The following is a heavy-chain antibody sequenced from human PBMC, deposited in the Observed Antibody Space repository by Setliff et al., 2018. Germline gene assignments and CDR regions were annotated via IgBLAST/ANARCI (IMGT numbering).Heavy chain of an antibody. CDR2: ISSRSDII. Sequence: GGSLRLSCIVSGFSFSNYGMNWVRQAPGKGLEWVSYISSRSDIIYYADSVKGRFTISRDNAKNSLYLQVNSLRAEDTAVYYCATNPRKGRSGGYYYDDPYYYYMDVWGKGTTVTVSS. D-gene: IGHD3-22*01. V-gene: IGHV3-48*01. CDR1: GFSFSNYG. CDR3: ATNPRKGRSGGYYYDDPYYYYMDV. J-gene: IGHJ6*03.